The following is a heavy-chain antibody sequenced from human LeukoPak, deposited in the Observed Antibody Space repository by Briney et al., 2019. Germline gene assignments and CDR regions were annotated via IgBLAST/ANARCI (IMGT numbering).Heavy chain of an antibody. Sequence: PSETLSLTCSVSGGSVIGSYWTWVRQSPGGTLQYLGYIYNTVDVNYSPSLRGRVTISIDMSRHQVSLRLTSVTAADTAIYYCARSRNFDSTGFNPTHYLDSWGQGALVTVAS. CDR3: ARSRNFDSTGFNPTHYLDS. J-gene: IGHJ4*02. CDR1: GGSVIGSY. V-gene: IGHV4-59*02. D-gene: IGHD3-9*01. CDR2: IYNTVDV.